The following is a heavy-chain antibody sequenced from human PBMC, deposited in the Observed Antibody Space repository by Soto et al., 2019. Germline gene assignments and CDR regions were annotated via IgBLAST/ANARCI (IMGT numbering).Heavy chain of an antibody. CDR2: INPSGGST. Sequence: ASVKVSCKASGYTFTSYYMHRVRQAPGQGLEWMGIINPSGGSTSYAQKFQGRVTMARDTSTSTVYMELSSLRSEDTAVYYCARDKGLLWFGELPGYYYYYGMDVWGQGTTVTVSS. V-gene: IGHV1-46*01. CDR1: GYTFTSYY. J-gene: IGHJ6*02. D-gene: IGHD3-10*01. CDR3: ARDKGLLWFGELPGYYYYYGMDV.